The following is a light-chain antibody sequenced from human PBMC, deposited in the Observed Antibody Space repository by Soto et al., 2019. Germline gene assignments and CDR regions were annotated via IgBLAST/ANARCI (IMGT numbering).Light chain of an antibody. V-gene: IGKV4-1*01. Sequence: DIVLTQSPDSLAVSLGERATINCKSSQSVFYSSSNKNFLAWYQQRPGQPPKLLIYWASLRESGVPDRFSGSGSGTDFTLTISSLQAEDVAVYYCQQYYDPPTFGGGTKVEIK. CDR1: QSVFYSSSNKNF. CDR3: QQYYDPPT. CDR2: WAS. J-gene: IGKJ4*01.